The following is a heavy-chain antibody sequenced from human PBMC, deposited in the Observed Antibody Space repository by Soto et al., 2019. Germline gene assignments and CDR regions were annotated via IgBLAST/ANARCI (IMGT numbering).Heavy chain of an antibody. CDR2: ISAYNGNT. CDR3: AHVLVVVANYGMDV. J-gene: IGHJ6*02. V-gene: IGHV1-18*01. D-gene: IGHD2-15*01. CDR1: GYTFTSYG. Sequence: ASVKVSCKASGYTFTSYGISWVRQAPGQGLEWMGWISAYNGNTNYAQKLQGRVTMTTDTSTSTAYMELRSLRSDDTAKYYCAHVLVVVANYGMDVWGQGTTVTVSS.